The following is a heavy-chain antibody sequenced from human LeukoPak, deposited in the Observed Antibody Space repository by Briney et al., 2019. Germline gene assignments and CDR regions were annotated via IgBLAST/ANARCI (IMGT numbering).Heavy chain of an antibody. Sequence: ASVKVSCKASGYTFTGYYMHRVRQAPGQGLEWMGRINPNSGGTNYAQKFQGRVTMTRDTSISTAYMELSRLRSDDTAVYYCALSGSYYGYYYMDVWGKGTTVTVSS. D-gene: IGHD1-26*01. CDR1: GYTFTGYY. CDR2: INPNSGGT. V-gene: IGHV1-2*06. CDR3: ALSGSYYGYYYMDV. J-gene: IGHJ6*03.